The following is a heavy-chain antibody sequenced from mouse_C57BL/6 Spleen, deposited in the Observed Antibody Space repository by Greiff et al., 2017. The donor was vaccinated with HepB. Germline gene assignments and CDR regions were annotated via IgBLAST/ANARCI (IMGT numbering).Heavy chain of an antibody. J-gene: IGHJ4*01. D-gene: IGHD1-1*01. V-gene: IGHV5-9*01. CDR1: GFTFSSYT. CDR3: ARHYCDGSSYDGYAMDY. Sequence: EVQVVESGGGLVKPGGSLKLSCAASGFTFSSYTMSWVRQTPEKRLEWVATISGGGGNTYYPDSVKGRFTISRDNAKNTLYLQMSSLRSEDTALYYSARHYCDGSSYDGYAMDYWGQGTSVTVSS. CDR2: ISGGGGNT.